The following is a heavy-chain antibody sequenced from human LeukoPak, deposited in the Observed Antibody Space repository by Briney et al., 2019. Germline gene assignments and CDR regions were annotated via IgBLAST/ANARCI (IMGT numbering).Heavy chain of an antibody. CDR2: TNSGGTST. D-gene: IGHD2-8*01. CDR1: GFPFSDFS. J-gene: IGHJ4*02. V-gene: IGHV3-23*01. CDR3: AKQSYARSLGE. Sequence: GGSLRLSCATSGFPFSDFSMSWVRQAPGKGLEWISTTNSGGTSTYYAESVKGRFTISRDNSKNTLYLQLSSLRVEDTAVYYCAKQSYARSLGEGGPGTLVSVSS.